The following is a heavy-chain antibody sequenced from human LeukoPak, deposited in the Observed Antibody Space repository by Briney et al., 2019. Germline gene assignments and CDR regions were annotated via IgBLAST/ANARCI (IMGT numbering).Heavy chain of an antibody. CDR2: IYRGGRR. CDR3: ATGAQRYTFDY. Sequence: GGSRRLSCAASEFTVSSSYMSWVRQAPGKGLEGVSVIYRGGRRVYADSVKGRFTISRDNSKDTLYLQMNSLRAEDTAVYYCATGAQRYTFDYWGQGTLVTVSS. D-gene: IGHD5-18*01. CDR1: EFTVSSSY. V-gene: IGHV3-53*01. J-gene: IGHJ4*02.